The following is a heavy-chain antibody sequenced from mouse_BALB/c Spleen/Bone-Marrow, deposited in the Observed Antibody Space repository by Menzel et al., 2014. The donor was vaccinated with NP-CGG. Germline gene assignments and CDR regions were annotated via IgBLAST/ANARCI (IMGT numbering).Heavy chain of an antibody. Sequence: EVKLMESGPGLVKPSQSLSLTCSVTGYSITSGYYCNWIRQFPGNKLEWMGYISYDGSNNYNPSLKNRISITRDTSKNQFFLKLNSVTTEDTATYYCVRDGATRFCQYYFDYWGQGTTLTVSS. CDR2: ISYDGSN. CDR1: GYSITSGYY. V-gene: IGHV3-6*02. D-gene: IGHD3-1*01. CDR3: VRDGATRFCQYYFDY. J-gene: IGHJ2*01.